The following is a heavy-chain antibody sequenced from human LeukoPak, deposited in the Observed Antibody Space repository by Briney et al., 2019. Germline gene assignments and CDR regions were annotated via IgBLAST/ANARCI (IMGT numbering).Heavy chain of an antibody. V-gene: IGHV3-13*01. CDR3: ARAAYSSTWYSRYFDL. Sequence: GGSLRLSCAASGFTVRSYDMDWVRGATGKGVEWVSGIGTAGEVYYPGSVKGRFTISRENAKNSLYLQMNGLRAGDTAVYYCARAAYSSTWYSRYFDLWGRGTLVTVSS. CDR1: GFTVRSYD. D-gene: IGHD6-13*01. J-gene: IGHJ2*01. CDR2: IGTAGEV.